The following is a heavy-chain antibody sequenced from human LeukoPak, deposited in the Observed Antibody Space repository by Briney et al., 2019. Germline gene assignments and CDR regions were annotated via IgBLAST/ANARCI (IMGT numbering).Heavy chain of an antibody. CDR1: GFTFSSYA. CDR3: AKDYYDSSGHPN. J-gene: IGHJ4*02. Sequence: GGSLRLSCAASGFTFSSYAMHWVRQAPGKGLEWVAVISYDGSNKYYADSVKGRFTISRGNSKNTLYLQMNSLRAEDTAVYYCAKDYYDSSGHPNWGQGTLVTVSS. D-gene: IGHD3-22*01. V-gene: IGHV3-30*04. CDR2: ISYDGSNK.